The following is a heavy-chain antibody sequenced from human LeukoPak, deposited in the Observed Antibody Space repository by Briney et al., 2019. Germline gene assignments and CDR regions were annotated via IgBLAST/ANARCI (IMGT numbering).Heavy chain of an antibody. CDR3: ARRIQGMAPYYFDY. CDR2: INSDGGST. V-gene: IGHV3-74*01. D-gene: IGHD5-24*01. Sequence: GGSLRLSCTASGFTFSSYWMHWVRQAPGKGLVWFSRINSDGGSTSYADSVKGRFTISRDNAKNTLYLQMNSLRAEDTAVYYCARRIQGMAPYYFDYWGQGTLVTVSS. CDR1: GFTFSSYW. J-gene: IGHJ4*02.